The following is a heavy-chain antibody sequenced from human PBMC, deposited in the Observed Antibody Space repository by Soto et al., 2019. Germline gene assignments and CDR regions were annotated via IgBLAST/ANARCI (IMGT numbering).Heavy chain of an antibody. CDR3: VRDFLGVTASWVGFDI. Sequence: GGSLRLSCAASGFTVSNSFMSWVRQAPGEGLEWVSIIKNSAGTDYADSVRGRFIISTDNSKNTVYLQMNSLRVEDTAVYYCVRDFLGVTASWVGFDIWGQGTKVT. D-gene: IGHD2-21*02. J-gene: IGHJ3*02. CDR2: IKNSAGT. CDR1: GFTVSNSF. V-gene: IGHV3-66*01.